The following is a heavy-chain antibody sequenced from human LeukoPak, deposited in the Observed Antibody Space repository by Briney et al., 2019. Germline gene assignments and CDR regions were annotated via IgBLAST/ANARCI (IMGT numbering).Heavy chain of an antibody. CDR3: STDPYSSKWYYFDY. D-gene: IGHD6-13*01. CDR1: GFTLSSYS. Sequence: GGSLRLSCAASGFTLSSYSVNWVRQAPGKGLEWVGRIKSKTDGGTTDYAAPVEGRFTISRDDSKKTLYLQMNSLKTEDTAVYYCSTDPYSSKWYYFDYWGQGTLVTVSS. CDR2: IKSKTDGGTT. J-gene: IGHJ4*02. V-gene: IGHV3-15*01.